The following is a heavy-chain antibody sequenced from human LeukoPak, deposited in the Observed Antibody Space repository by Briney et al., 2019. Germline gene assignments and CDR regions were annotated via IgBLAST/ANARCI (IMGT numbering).Heavy chain of an antibody. J-gene: IGHJ4*02. CDR1: GFTFSSYW. Sequence: PGGSLRLSCAASGFTFSSYWMSWVRQAPGKGLEWVANIKQDGSEKYYVDSVKGRFTISRDNAKNSLYLQMNSLRAEDTAAYYCARDLTIFGVVTNFDYWGQGTLVTVSS. CDR2: IKQDGSEK. CDR3: ARDLTIFGVVTNFDY. D-gene: IGHD3-3*01. V-gene: IGHV3-7*01.